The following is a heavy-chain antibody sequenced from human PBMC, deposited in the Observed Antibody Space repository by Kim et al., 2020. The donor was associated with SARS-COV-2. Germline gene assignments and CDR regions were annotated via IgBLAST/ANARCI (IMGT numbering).Heavy chain of an antibody. Sequence: GCVRKMPGKGREWMGIIYPGDTDTEYGPYFQGQVTISADNASSTAYLQWSSLKASDTAMYYCARPRRSFRGVILQYFDYWGQGTLVTVSS. J-gene: IGHJ4*02. V-gene: IGHV5-51*01. D-gene: IGHD3-10*01. CDR2: IYPGDTDT. CDR3: ARPRRSFRGVILQYFDY.